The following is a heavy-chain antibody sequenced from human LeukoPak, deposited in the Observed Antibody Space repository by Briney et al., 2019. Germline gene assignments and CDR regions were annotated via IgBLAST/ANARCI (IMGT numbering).Heavy chain of an antibody. CDR2: IGTAGDT. Sequence: GGSLRLSCAASGFTFSSYDMHWVRQATGKGLEWVSAIGTAGDTYYPGSVKGRFTISRENAKNSLYLQMNSLRAGDTAVYYCARSINYYDISGLNASDIWGQGTMGTVSS. J-gene: IGHJ3*02. CDR1: GFTFSSYD. CDR3: ARSINYYDISGLNASDI. V-gene: IGHV3-13*01. D-gene: IGHD3-22*01.